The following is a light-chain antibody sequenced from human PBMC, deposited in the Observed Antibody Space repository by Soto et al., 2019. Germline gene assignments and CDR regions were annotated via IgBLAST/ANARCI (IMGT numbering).Light chain of an antibody. Sequence: DIQMPQSPSTLSASVGDGVTITCRASQSISNRLAWYQQRPGKAPKYLIYDASRLESGVPSRFSGSGSGTEFTLIISSLQPDDFATFYCQQYDSYRITFGQGTRLEIK. CDR1: QSISNR. CDR2: DAS. CDR3: QQYDSYRIT. J-gene: IGKJ5*01. V-gene: IGKV1-5*01.